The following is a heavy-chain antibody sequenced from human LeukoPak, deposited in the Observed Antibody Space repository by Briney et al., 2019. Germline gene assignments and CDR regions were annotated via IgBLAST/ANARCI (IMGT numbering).Heavy chain of an antibody. CDR1: GGSISSSNYY. Sequence: SETLSLTCTVSGGSISSSNYYWGWIRQPPGKGLEWIGSIYYSGSTYYNPSLKSRVTISVDTSKNQFSLKLSSVTAADTAVYYCARCGAEFLEGLYFDYWGQGTLVTVSS. V-gene: IGHV4-39*01. CDR3: ARCGAEFLEGLYFDY. CDR2: IYYSGST. J-gene: IGHJ4*02. D-gene: IGHD3-3*01.